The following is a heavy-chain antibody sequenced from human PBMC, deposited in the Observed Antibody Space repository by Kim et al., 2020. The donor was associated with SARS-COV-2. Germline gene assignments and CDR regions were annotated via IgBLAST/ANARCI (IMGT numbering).Heavy chain of an antibody. V-gene: IGHV3-43*01. CDR3: AKPHLNYDILTGLDY. D-gene: IGHD3-9*01. CDR2: ISWDGGST. J-gene: IGHJ4*01. CDR1: GFTFDDYT. Sequence: GGSLRLSCAASGFTFDDYTMHWVRQAPGKGLEWVSLISWDGGSTYYADSVKGRFTISRDNSKNSLYLQMNSLRTEDTALYYCAKPHLNYDILTGLDYWGHGTLVTVSP.